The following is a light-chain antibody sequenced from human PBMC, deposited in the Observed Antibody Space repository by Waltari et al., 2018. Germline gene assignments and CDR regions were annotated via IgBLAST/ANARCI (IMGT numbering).Light chain of an antibody. CDR2: AAS. V-gene: IGKV1-39*01. CDR1: QSIDSY. Sequence: DIQMAQSPSSLSASVGDRVTNTCRASQSIDSYLNWYQQKPGKAPKLLIYAASTLQSGVPSRFSGSGSGTDFTLTISSLQPEDFATYYCQQSDSIPPQFTFGPGTKVDIK. CDR3: QQSDSIPPQFT. J-gene: IGKJ3*01.